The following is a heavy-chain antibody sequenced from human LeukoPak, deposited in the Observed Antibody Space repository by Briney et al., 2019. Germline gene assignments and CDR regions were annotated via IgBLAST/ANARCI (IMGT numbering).Heavy chain of an antibody. CDR1: GGSISSSNYY. CDR3: ARLPSYFYHYMDV. Sequence: KASETLSLICTVSGGSISSSNYYWGWIRQPPGKELEWIGSIYYSGTTYYNPSLKSRVTISVDTSKNQFSLKLSSVTAADTAVFYCARLPSYFYHYMDVWGKGTTVTISS. CDR2: IYYSGTT. V-gene: IGHV4-39*01. J-gene: IGHJ6*03.